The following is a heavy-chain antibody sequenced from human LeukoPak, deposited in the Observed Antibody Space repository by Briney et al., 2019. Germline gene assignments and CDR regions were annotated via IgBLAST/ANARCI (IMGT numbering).Heavy chain of an antibody. CDR1: GYSISSGYY. CDR2: IYHSGNT. V-gene: IGHV4-38-2*02. D-gene: IGHD5-12*01. Sequence: SETLSLTCTVSGYSISSGYYWGWIRQPPGKGLEWIGSIYHSGNTHYNPSLKSRLTISVDTYKNKFSLKLSPVTAADTAVYYCARGGSGYRSNWFDPWGQGTLVTVSS. J-gene: IGHJ5*02. CDR3: ARGGSGYRSNWFDP.